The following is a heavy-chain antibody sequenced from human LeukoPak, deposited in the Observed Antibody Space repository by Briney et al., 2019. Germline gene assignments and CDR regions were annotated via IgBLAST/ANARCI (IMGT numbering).Heavy chain of an antibody. CDR2: IYHSGST. Sequence: SQTLSLTCAVSGGSISSGGYSWSWIRQPPGKALEWIGYIYHSGSTYYNPSLKSRVTISVDTFQDQFSLKLTSVTAADTAVYYCAREDGSGYLDYWGQGTLVTVSS. J-gene: IGHJ4*02. CDR1: GGSISSGGYS. V-gene: IGHV4-30-2*01. D-gene: IGHD2-15*01. CDR3: AREDGSGYLDY.